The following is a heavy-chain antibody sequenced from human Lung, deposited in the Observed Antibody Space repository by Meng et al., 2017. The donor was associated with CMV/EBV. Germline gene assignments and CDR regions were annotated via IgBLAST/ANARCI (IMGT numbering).Heavy chain of an antibody. Sequence: TLSLTXTVSPGSISGSDYYWGWIRQPPGKGLEWIGYIYYTGSTYYNPSLKSRLTISVDTSKNQFSLNLKSVTAADTAVYYCVKTAGIPGNTWYFDTWGQGNLVTVSS. V-gene: IGHV4-30-4*08. CDR3: VKTAGIPGNTWYFDT. J-gene: IGHJ5*02. D-gene: IGHD1-7*01. CDR1: PGSISGSDYY. CDR2: IYYTGST.